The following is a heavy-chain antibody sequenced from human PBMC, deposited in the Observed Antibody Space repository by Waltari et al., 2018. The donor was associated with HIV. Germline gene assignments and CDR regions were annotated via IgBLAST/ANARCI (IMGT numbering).Heavy chain of an antibody. D-gene: IGHD3-16*01. CDR2: IKQDGSEK. CDR1: GFRFSSYW. CDR3: ARDWGRY. J-gene: IGHJ4*02. Sequence: EVQLVESGGDLVQPGGSLRLSWAASGFRFSSYWMSWVRQAPGKGLEWVANIKQDGSEKYYVDSVKGRFTISRDNAKNSLYLQMNSLRVEDTAMYYCARDWGRYWGQGTLVTVSS. V-gene: IGHV3-7*01.